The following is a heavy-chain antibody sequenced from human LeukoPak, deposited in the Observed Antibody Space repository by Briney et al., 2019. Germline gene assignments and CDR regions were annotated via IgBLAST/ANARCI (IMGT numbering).Heavy chain of an antibody. Sequence: ASVTVSCKASGYTFTSYDINWVRQATGQGLEWKGWMNPNSGNTGYAQKFQGRVTMTRNTSISTAYMELSSLRSEDTAVYYCARIGKRSGYYNWFDPWGQGTLVTVSS. CDR3: ARIGKRSGYYNWFDP. CDR1: GYTFTSYD. V-gene: IGHV1-8*01. D-gene: IGHD3-3*01. J-gene: IGHJ5*02. CDR2: MNPNSGNT.